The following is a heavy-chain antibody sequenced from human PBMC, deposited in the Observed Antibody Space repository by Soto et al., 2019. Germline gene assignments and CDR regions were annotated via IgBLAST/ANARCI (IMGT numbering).Heavy chain of an antibody. CDR3: ARDFGRHCSSTRCDPFYFDS. CDR1: GVSISDYY. J-gene: IGHJ4*02. CDR2: IHYSGST. Sequence: QVQLQESGPGLVKPSETLSLICTVSGVSISDYYWSWIRQPPGKGLEWIGYIHYSGSTDYDPSLRSRGTISVDTSKNQFSLELTSVTATDTAVYYCARDFGRHCSSTRCDPFYFDSWGQGTLVTVSS. D-gene: IGHD2-2*01. V-gene: IGHV4-59*01.